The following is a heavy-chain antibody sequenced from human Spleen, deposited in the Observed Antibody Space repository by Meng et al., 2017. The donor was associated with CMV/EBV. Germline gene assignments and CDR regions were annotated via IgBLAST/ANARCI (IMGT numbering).Heavy chain of an antibody. CDR3: SRDVFGST. CDR1: GDTFSSYT. V-gene: IGHV1-69*04. J-gene: IGHJ5*02. D-gene: IGHD3-3*01. CDR2: ILPLLDIV. Sequence: SVKVSCKASGDTFSSYTIAWVRQAPGQGLEWMGRILPLLDIVNYEQKFQGRLTITADKSTSTAYMELSSLRSEDTAVYYCSRDVFGSTWGQGTLVTVSS.